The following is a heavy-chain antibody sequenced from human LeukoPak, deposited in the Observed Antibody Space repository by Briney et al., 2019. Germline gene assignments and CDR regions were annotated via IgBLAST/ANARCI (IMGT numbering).Heavy chain of an antibody. J-gene: IGHJ4*02. D-gene: IGHD3-10*01. CDR1: GFTFSSYA. V-gene: IGHV3-23*01. Sequence: PGGSLRLSCAASGFTFSSYAMSWVRQAPGKGLEWVSAISGSGGSTYYADSVKGRFTISRDNSKNTLYLQMNSLRAEDTAVYYCATDDRRAGYYGSGSYGYWGQGTLVTVSS. CDR3: ATDDRRAGYYGSGSYGY. CDR2: ISGSGGST.